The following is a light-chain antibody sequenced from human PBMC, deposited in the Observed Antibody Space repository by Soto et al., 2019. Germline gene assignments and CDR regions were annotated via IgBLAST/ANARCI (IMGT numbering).Light chain of an antibody. V-gene: IGKV3-15*01. J-gene: IGKJ1*01. CDR3: QQYDNWPPERT. CDR1: QSVSNN. Sequence: EIVMTQSPATLSVSPGERATLSCRASQSVSNNLAWYQLKPGQAPRLLIYGASTRATGIPARFSGSGSGTEFTLTISSLQSEDFAIYYCQQYDNWPPERTFGPGTKVEIK. CDR2: GAS.